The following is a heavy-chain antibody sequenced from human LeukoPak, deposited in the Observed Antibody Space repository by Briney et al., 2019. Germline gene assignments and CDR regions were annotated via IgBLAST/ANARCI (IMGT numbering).Heavy chain of an antibody. V-gene: IGHV1-2*02. CDR2: INPNSGGT. D-gene: IGHD3-22*01. CDR3: NTRGYYYLSFDY. J-gene: IGHJ4*02. CDR1: GYTFTGYY. Sequence: ASVKVSCKASGYTFTGYYMHWVRQAPGQGLEWMGWINPNSGGTDYAQKFQGRVTMTRDTSISTAYMELSRLRSDDTAVYYCNTRGYYYLSFDYWGQGTLVTVSA.